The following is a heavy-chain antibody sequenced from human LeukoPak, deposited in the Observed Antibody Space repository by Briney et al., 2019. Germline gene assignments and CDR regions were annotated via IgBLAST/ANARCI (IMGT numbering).Heavy chain of an antibody. J-gene: IGHJ6*03. V-gene: IGHV1-18*04. CDR3: ARGRVGATMSYYYYMDV. CDR1: GYTFTGYY. Sequence: ASVKDSCKASGYTFTGYYMHWVRQAPGQGLEWMGWISAYNGNTNYAQKLQGRVTMTTDTSTSTAYMELRSLRSDDTAVYYCARGRVGATMSYYYYMDVWGKGTTVTVSS. D-gene: IGHD1-26*01. CDR2: ISAYNGNT.